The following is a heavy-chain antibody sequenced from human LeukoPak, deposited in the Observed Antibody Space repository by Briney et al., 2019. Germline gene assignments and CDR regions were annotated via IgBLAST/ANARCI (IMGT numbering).Heavy chain of an antibody. CDR2: MWFDGSIE. CDR1: GFTFSSNV. CDR3: ARGWSGYDTVAQDAFDI. V-gene: IGHV3-33*08. J-gene: IGHJ3*02. Sequence: GRSLRLSCAASGFTFSSNVMHWVRQAPGKGLEWVALMWFDGSIEYYADSVRGRFTISRDNSKNTLYLQMNSLRAEDTAVYYCARGWSGYDTVAQDAFDIWGQGTMVTVSS. D-gene: IGHD5-12*01.